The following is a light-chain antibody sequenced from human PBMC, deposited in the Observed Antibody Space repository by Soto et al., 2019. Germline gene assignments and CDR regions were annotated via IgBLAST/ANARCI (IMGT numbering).Light chain of an antibody. CDR1: QGISSY. Sequence: IQLTQSPSALSASVGDRVTITCRASQGISSYLAWYQQKPGKAPKLLIYAASTLQSGVPSRFSGSGSGTDFTLTISSLQPEDVATYYCQKYNSAPLTFGGGTRLEI. CDR2: AAS. CDR3: QKYNSAPLT. V-gene: IGKV1-9*01. J-gene: IGKJ5*01.